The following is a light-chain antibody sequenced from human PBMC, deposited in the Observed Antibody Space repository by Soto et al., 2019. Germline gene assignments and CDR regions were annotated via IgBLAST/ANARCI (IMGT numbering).Light chain of an antibody. J-gene: IGKJ4*01. CDR2: GAS. V-gene: IGKV3-20*01. Sequence: EIVLTQSPATISLSAGERATLSCRASQSVSSYLAWYQQKPGQAPRLLIYGASNRATGIPDRFSGSVSGTDGTITISRLETEDGSVYYCQHYGSSTLTFGGGTKVDIK. CDR1: QSVSSY. CDR3: QHYGSSTLT.